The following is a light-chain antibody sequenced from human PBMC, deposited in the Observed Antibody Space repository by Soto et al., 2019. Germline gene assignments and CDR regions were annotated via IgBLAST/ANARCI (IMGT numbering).Light chain of an antibody. CDR2: AAS. V-gene: IGKV1-27*01. CDR1: QGINNY. Sequence: DIQMTQSPSSLSASVGDSVTITCRASQGINNYLAWFQQKPGKVPVLLIYAASTLKPGVPSRFSGSGAGTDFTLSISRLQPEDFATYYCQKYDSAPRTFGQGTKVEIK. CDR3: QKYDSAPRT. J-gene: IGKJ1*01.